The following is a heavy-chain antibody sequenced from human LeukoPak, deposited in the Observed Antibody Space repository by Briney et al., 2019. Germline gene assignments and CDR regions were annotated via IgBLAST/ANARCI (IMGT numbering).Heavy chain of an antibody. CDR1: GFTFSTYS. CDR2: INSRSNYI. D-gene: IGHD6-13*01. CDR3: ARDEGSSSWYGGLDY. V-gene: IGHV3-21*01. Sequence: PGGSLRLSCAASGFTFSTYSMNWVRQAPGKGLEWVSSINSRSNYIYYADSVKGRFTISRDNAKNSLYLQMNSLRAEDTAVYYCARDEGSSSWYGGLDYWGQGALVTVSS. J-gene: IGHJ4*02.